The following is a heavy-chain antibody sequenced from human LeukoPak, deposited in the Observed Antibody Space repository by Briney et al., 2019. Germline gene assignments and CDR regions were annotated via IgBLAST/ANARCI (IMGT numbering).Heavy chain of an antibody. Sequence: SETLSLTCAVSGYAIRSGFYWGWLRQPPGKELEWIGSIYHAGSTYYTPSFKSRVTISVDTSKNHFSLSLNSVTVADTAVYYCARYRYGGPADYWGPGTQITVSS. J-gene: IGHJ4*02. V-gene: IGHV4-38-2*01. CDR1: GYAIRSGFY. CDR2: IYHAGST. CDR3: ARYRYGGPADY. D-gene: IGHD3-16*02.